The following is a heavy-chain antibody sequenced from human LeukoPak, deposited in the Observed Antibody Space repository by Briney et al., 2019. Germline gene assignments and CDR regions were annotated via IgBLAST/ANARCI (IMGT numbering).Heavy chain of an antibody. J-gene: IGHJ6*02. V-gene: IGHV3-66*01. Sequence: GESLRLSCAISGFTFAKFAMSWVRQAPGKGLEWVSVIYSGGSTYYADSVKGRFTISRDNSKNTLYLQMNSLRAEDTAVYYCARARPGTKTPYYYYGMDVWGQGTTVTVSS. CDR2: IYSGGST. CDR3: ARARPGTKTPYYYYGMDV. CDR1: GFTFAKFA.